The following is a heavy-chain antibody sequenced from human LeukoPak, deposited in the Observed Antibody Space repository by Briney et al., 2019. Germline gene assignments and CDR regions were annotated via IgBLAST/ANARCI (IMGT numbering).Heavy chain of an antibody. D-gene: IGHD1-14*01. Sequence: SETLSLTCTVSGGSISSGDYYWSWIRQPPGKGLEWIGYIYYSGSTYYNPSLKSRVTISVDTSKNQFSLKLSSVTAADTAVYYCATADRAPRRVNWFDPWGQGTLVTVSS. CDR2: IYYSGST. V-gene: IGHV4-30-4*08. CDR3: ATADRAPRRVNWFDP. CDR1: GGSISSGDYY. J-gene: IGHJ5*02.